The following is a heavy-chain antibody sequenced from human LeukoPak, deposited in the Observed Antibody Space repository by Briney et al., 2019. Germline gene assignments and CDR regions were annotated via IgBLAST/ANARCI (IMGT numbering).Heavy chain of an antibody. J-gene: IGHJ4*02. CDR1: GFTVSSNY. CDR2: IYSGGST. Sequence: PGGSLRLSCAASGFTVSSNYMSWVRQAPGKGLEWVSVIYSGGSTYYADSVKGRFTISRDNSKNTLYLQMSSLRAEDTAVYYCARGRDTVTLDYWGQGTLVTVSS. V-gene: IGHV3-53*01. CDR3: ARGRDTVTLDY. D-gene: IGHD4-17*01.